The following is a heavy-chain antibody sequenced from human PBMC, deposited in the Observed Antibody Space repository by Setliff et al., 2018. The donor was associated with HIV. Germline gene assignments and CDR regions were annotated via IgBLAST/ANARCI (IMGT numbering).Heavy chain of an antibody. CDR1: GFSISTSGVG. D-gene: IGHD2-8*01. CDR2: IYCDDDK. V-gene: IGHV2-5*02. J-gene: IGHJ5*02. CDR3: ARRAVSRANWLDP. Sequence: SGPPLVNLTLTLTLTCTFSGFSISTSGVGVGWVRQPPGKALEWLALIYCDDDKTYSASLKSRLTVTKDTSKSQVVPTLINMDPVDTATYYCARRAVSRANWLDPWGPGILVTVTS.